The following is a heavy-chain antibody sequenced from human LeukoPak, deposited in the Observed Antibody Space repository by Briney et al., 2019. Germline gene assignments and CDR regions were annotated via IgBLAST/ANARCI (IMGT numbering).Heavy chain of an antibody. CDR1: GGSISSSNW. CDR3: ARPKYSGYSGSRTNWFDP. V-gene: IGHV4-4*02. D-gene: IGHD3-10*01. Sequence: SETLSLTCAVSGGSISSSNWWSWVRQPPGKGLEWVGAIYHSVSTNYNPSLTRRLNIPLHQSKNQFSLQLTSATAAHTAVYYCARPKYSGYSGSRTNWFDPWGQGTLVTVSS. J-gene: IGHJ5*02. CDR2: IYHSVST.